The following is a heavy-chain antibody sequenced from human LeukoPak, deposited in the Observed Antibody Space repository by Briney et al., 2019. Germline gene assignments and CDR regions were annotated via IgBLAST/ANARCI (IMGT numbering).Heavy chain of an antibody. CDR2: ISTYKGNT. CDR1: GYRFTSYG. J-gene: IGHJ6*02. Sequence: ASVKVSCKASGYRFTSYGISWVRQAPGEGLEWMGWISTYKGNTTYAQKFPGRVTMTTDTNTSTAYMELRSLRSDDTAMYFCARDCSDTSCSSPHYDYYGMGVWGQGTTVTVSS. CDR3: ARDCSDTSCSSPHYDYYGMGV. V-gene: IGHV1-18*01. D-gene: IGHD2-2*01.